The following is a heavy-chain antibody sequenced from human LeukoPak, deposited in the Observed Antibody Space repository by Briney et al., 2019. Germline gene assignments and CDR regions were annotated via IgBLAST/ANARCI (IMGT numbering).Heavy chain of an antibody. CDR3: SRSQFDY. V-gene: IGHV3-74*01. CDR2: INGDGTMT. J-gene: IGHJ4*02. Sequence: GGSLRLSCAPSGFAFSSYWMLWVRQVPGKGLVWVSRINGDGTMTNYADFAKGRFTISRDNTKNILYLQMNDLRVDDSAIYYCSRSQFDYWGQGVLATVSS. CDR1: GFAFSSYW.